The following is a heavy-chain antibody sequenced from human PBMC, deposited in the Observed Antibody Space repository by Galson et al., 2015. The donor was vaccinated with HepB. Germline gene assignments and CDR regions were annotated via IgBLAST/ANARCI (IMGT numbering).Heavy chain of an antibody. CDR1: GDSVSSNSAA. CDR3: ARDRGLAALYAFDM. V-gene: IGHV6-1*01. CDR2: TYYRSKWYN. D-gene: IGHD6-25*01. Sequence: CAISGDSVSSNSAAWNWIRQSPSRGLEWLGRTYYRSKWYNDYAVSVKSRITINPDTSKNQFSLRLISVTAADTAMYYCARDRGLAALYAFDMWGQGTMVTVSP. J-gene: IGHJ3*02.